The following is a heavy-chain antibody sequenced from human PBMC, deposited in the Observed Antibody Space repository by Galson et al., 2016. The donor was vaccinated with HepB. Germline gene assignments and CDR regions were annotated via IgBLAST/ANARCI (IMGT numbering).Heavy chain of an antibody. CDR3: ARDPVFGD. Sequence: SETLSLTCAVSGGSISNSNWWSWVRQPPGKGLEWIGDIYHSGSTNYNPSLTSRVTIPVDQSKNQFSLNLISVTAADTAVYYCARDPVFGDWGQGTLVTVSS. J-gene: IGHJ4*02. V-gene: IGHV4-4*02. CDR2: IYHSGST. CDR1: GGSISNSNW.